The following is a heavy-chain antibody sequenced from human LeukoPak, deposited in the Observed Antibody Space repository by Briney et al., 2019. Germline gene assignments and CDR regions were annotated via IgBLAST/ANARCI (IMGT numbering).Heavy chain of an antibody. Sequence: GGSLRLSCAASGFTFSSYGMHWVRQAPGKGLEWVTVISYDGSNKYYADSVKGRFTVSRDNSKNTLYLQMNSLRAEDTAVYYCAKDLSATSSPAAFDFDYWGQGTLVTVSS. V-gene: IGHV3-30*18. CDR1: GFTFSSYG. D-gene: IGHD2-21*01. CDR2: ISYDGSNK. CDR3: AKDLSATSSPAAFDFDY. J-gene: IGHJ4*02.